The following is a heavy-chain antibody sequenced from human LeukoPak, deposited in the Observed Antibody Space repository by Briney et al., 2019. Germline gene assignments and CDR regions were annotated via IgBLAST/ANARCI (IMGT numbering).Heavy chain of an antibody. CDR3: ARHAFATVTVPSFDY. J-gene: IGHJ4*02. Sequence: SETPSLTCTVSGGSISTPGYYWGWIRQPPGKGLEWIGSLYHSGSTYYKPSLKSRATISVDKSKNQCSLKLRSVTAADTAVYYCARHAFATVTVPSFDYWGQGTLVTVSS. CDR2: LYHSGST. CDR1: GGSISTPGYY. V-gene: IGHV4-39*01. D-gene: IGHD2-21*02.